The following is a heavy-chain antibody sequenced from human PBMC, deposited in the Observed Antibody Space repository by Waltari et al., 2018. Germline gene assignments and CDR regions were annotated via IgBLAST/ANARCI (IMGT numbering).Heavy chain of an antibody. CDR2: IYHSGST. V-gene: IGHV4-38-2*01. J-gene: IGHJ4*02. CDR1: GYSISSGYY. CDR3: ARRYYYGSGLDY. Sequence: QVQLQESGPGLVKPSETLSLTCAVSGYSISSGYYWGWIRQPPGKGLGWIGSIYHSGSTSYTPSLTGRVTISVDTSKNQFSLKLSSVTAADTAVYYCARRYYYGSGLDYWGQGTLVTVSS. D-gene: IGHD3-10*01.